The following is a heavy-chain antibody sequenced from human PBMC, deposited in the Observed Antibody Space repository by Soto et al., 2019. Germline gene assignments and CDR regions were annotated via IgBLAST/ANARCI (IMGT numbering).Heavy chain of an antibody. CDR2: ISAYNGNT. CDR3: ARDRYCSGGSCYPVKHWFDP. V-gene: IGHV1-18*04. CDR1: GYTLTSYG. Sequence: QVQLVQSGAEVKKPGASVKVSCKASGYTLTSYGISWVRQAPGQGLEWMGWISAYNGNTNYAQKLQGRVTMTTDTSTSTAYMELRSLRSDDTAVYYCARDRYCSGGSCYPVKHWFDPWGQGTLVTVSS. D-gene: IGHD2-15*01. J-gene: IGHJ5*02.